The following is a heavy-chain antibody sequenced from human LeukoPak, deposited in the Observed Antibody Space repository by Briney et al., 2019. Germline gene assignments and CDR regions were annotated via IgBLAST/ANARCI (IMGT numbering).Heavy chain of an antibody. D-gene: IGHD5-18*01. V-gene: IGHV1-2*02. CDR3: ARGRIHSWSDAFDI. Sequence: ASVTVSFKASGYTFIVHYMHWVRQAPGRGLEWMGWINSNSGGTKYAQKFQGSVIMTRDTSISTAYMELSRLKSDDTAVYYCARGRIHSWSDAFDIWGQGTTVTVSS. CDR1: GYTFIVHY. CDR2: INSNSGGT. J-gene: IGHJ3*02.